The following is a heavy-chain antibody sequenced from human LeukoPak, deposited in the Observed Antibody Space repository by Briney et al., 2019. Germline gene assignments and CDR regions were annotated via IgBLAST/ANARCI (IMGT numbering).Heavy chain of an antibody. CDR1: GESFSGYY. CDR2: INHSGST. J-gene: IGHJ5*02. D-gene: IGHD4-23*01. CDR3: ARGPLSDYGGNRYNWFDP. V-gene: IGHV4-34*01. Sequence: SETLSLTCAVYGESFSGYYWSWIRQPPGKGLEWIGEINHSGSTNYNPSLKSRVTISVDTSKNQFSLKLSSVTAADTAVYYCARGPLSDYGGNRYNWFDPWGQGTLVTVSS.